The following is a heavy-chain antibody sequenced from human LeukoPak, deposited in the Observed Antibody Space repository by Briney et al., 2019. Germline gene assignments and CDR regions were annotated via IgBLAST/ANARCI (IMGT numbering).Heavy chain of an antibody. CDR3: AKGSWRENYFDY. D-gene: IGHD5-24*01. J-gene: IGHJ4*02. CDR1: GFTFSSYA. Sequence: GGSLRLSCAASGFTFSSYAMSWVRQAPGKGLGWVSAISGSGGSTYYADSVKGRFTIPRDNSKNTLYLQMNSLRAEDTAVYYCAKGSWRENYFDYWGQGTLVTVSS. V-gene: IGHV3-23*01. CDR2: ISGSGGST.